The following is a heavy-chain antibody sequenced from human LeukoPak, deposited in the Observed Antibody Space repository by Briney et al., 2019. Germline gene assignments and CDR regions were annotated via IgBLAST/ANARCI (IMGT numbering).Heavy chain of an antibody. V-gene: IGHV3-23*01. Sequence: GGSLRLSCAASGFTFSSSVMSWVRQAPGEGLEWVSIITTSDGSTFYADSVKGRFTIPRDNSKNTLSLKMSSMRAGDTAIYYCAKGSGGSFDYWGQGTLVTVSS. J-gene: IGHJ4*02. D-gene: IGHD2-15*01. CDR3: AKGSGGSFDY. CDR1: GFTFSSSV. CDR2: ITTSDGST.